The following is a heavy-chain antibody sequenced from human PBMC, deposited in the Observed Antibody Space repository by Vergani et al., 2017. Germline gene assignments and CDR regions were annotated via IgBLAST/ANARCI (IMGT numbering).Heavy chain of an antibody. CDR1: GFTFSSYD. J-gene: IGHJ6*02. Sequence: EVQLVESGGGLVKPGGSLRLSCAASGFTFSSYDMPGVGQATGKGLEWVSAIGTAGDTYYPGSVKCRFTISRENAKNSLYLQMNSLRAGDTAVYYCARALSYYDILTGYYPLPLMDVWGQGP. CDR2: IGTAGDT. D-gene: IGHD3-9*01. V-gene: IGHV3-13*04. CDR3: ARALSYYDILTGYYPLPLMDV.